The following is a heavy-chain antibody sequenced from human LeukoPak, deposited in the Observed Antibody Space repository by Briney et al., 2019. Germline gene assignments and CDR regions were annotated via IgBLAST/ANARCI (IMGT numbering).Heavy chain of an antibody. CDR1: GGTFSSYA. D-gene: IGHD3-10*01. Sequence: ASVKVSCKASGGTFSSYAISWVRQAPGQGLEWMGWIHPRSGETNYAYKFRGRVTMTRDTSISTTYMDLGSLGSDDTAVYYCARDGEYGTGSYYRGCFDYWGQGTLVTVSS. J-gene: IGHJ4*02. CDR2: IHPRSGET. CDR3: ARDGEYGTGSYYRGCFDY. V-gene: IGHV1-2*02.